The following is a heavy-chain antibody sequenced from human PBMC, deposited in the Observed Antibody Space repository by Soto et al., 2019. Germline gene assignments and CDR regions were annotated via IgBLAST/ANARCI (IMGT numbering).Heavy chain of an antibody. CDR2: ISSSSSYI. J-gene: IGHJ4*02. CDR1: GFTFSSYS. D-gene: IGHD6-19*01. CDR3: ARLCEYSSGWHLDY. V-gene: IGHV3-21*01. Sequence: RRLSCAASGFTFSSYSMNWVRQAPGKGLEWASSISSSSSYIYYADSVKGRFTISRDNAKNSLYLQMNSLRAEDTAVYYCARLCEYSSGWHLDYWGQGTLVTVSS.